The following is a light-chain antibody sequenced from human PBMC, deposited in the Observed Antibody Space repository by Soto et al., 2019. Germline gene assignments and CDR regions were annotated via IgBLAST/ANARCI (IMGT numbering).Light chain of an antibody. J-gene: IGKJ1*01. CDR3: QQYHNWPQT. V-gene: IGKV3-15*01. CDR1: QSAGNF. Sequence: EIVMTQSPATLSVSPLETASLSSRASQSAGNFLAWYQQKPGQAPRLLIDGASSRATGIPARFSGSGSGTEFTLTISSLQSEDFAVYYCQQYHNWPQTFGQGTKVDIK. CDR2: GAS.